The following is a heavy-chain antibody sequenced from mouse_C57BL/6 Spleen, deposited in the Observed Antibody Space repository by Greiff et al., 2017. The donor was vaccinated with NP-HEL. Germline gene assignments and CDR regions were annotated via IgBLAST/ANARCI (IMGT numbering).Heavy chain of an antibody. CDR2: IYPRSGNT. CDR3: ARSYCCGSRYEYVDV. D-gene: IGHD1-1*01. Sequence: VQLQQSGAELARPGASVKLSCKASGYTFTSYGISWVKQRTGQGLEWIGEIYPRSGNTYYNEKFKGKATLTADKSSSTAYMELRSLTSEDSAVYCGARSYCCGSRYEYVDVWGTGTTVTVA. J-gene: IGHJ1*03. CDR1: GYTFTSYG. V-gene: IGHV1-81*01.